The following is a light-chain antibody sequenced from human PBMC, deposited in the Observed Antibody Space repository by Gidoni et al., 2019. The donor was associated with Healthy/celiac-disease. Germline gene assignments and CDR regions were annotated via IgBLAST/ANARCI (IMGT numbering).Light chain of an antibody. CDR2: GAS. V-gene: IGKV3-15*01. Sequence: EIVMTQSPATLSVSPGERATLSCRASQSVSSNLAWYQQKPGQAPRLLIYGASTRATGIPARFSGSGSGTAFPLTISSLQSEDFAVYYCQQYNNWPYTFGQGTKLEIK. CDR3: QQYNNWPYT. CDR1: QSVSSN. J-gene: IGKJ2*01.